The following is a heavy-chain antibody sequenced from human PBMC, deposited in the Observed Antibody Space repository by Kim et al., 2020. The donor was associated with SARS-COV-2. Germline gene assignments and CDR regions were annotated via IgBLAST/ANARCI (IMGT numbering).Heavy chain of an antibody. CDR1: GFTFSNAW. V-gene: IGHV3-15*01. Sequence: GGSLRLSCAASGFTFSNAWMSWVRQAPGKGLEWVGRIKSKTDGGTTDYAAPVKGRFTISRDDSKNTLYLQMNSLKTEDTAVYYCTTDRNPSHYGILPGYYLSTGYAFAIWGQGTMVTVSS. J-gene: IGHJ3*02. CDR3: TTDRNPSHYGILPGYYLSTGYAFAI. D-gene: IGHD3-9*01. CDR2: IKSKTDGGTT.